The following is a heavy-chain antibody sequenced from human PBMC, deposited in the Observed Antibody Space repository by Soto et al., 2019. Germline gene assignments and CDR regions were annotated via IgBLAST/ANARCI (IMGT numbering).Heavy chain of an antibody. CDR3: TTVLYIEQQLVYYYYGMDV. D-gene: IGHD6-13*01. CDR1: GFTFSNAW. Sequence: SGFTFSNAWMNWVRQAPGKGLEWVGRIKSKTDGGTTDYAAPVKGRFTISRDDSKNTLYLQMNSLKIEDTAVYYCTTVLYIEQQLVYYYYGMDVWGQGTTVTVSS. CDR2: IKSKTDGGTT. J-gene: IGHJ6*02. V-gene: IGHV3-15*07.